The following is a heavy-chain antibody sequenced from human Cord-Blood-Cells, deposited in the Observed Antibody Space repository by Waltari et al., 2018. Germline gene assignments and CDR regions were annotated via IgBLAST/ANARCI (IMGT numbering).Heavy chain of an antibody. CDR2: IKQDGSEN. CDR1: GFTFSSYW. D-gene: IGHD3-3*01. V-gene: IGHV3-7*01. Sequence: EVQLVESGGGLVQPGGSLRLSCAASGFTFSSYWMSWVRQAPGKGLEWVANIKQDGSENYYVDSVKGRFTISRDNAKNSLYLQMNSLRAEDTAVYYCASILRFLEWLYFDYWGQGTLVTVSS. J-gene: IGHJ4*02. CDR3: ASILRFLEWLYFDY.